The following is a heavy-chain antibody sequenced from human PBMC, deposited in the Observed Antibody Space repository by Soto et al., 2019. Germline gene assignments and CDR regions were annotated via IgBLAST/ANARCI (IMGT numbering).Heavy chain of an antibody. D-gene: IGHD3-16*01. CDR3: AKDLSFYCNNDDYSS. CDR1: GFSISSYG. Sequence: PGGSLRLSCAASGFSISSYGMHWVRQAPGKGLEWVAVIAFDGSNQFYADSVKGRFIISRDNSKNTLYLQMNSLRADDTAVYYCAKDLSFYCNNDDYSSWGQGTLVTVSS. J-gene: IGHJ5*02. V-gene: IGHV3-30*18. CDR2: IAFDGSNQ.